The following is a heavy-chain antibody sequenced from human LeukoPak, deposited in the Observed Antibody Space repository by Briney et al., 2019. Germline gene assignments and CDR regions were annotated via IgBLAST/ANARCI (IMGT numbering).Heavy chain of an antibody. CDR2: LNPNSGNT. CDR3: ARGTRDCSSTSCLYYSDS. CDR1: GYTFTSYD. J-gene: IGHJ4*02. V-gene: IGHV1-8*03. D-gene: IGHD2-2*01. Sequence: ASVKVSCKASGYTFTSYDINWVRQAAGQGLEWMGWLNPNSGNTGHAQKFQGRDPCTTNPYISTAYMEMSSLRYEETAVYYCARGTRDCSSTSCLYYSDSWGQGPLVTVSS.